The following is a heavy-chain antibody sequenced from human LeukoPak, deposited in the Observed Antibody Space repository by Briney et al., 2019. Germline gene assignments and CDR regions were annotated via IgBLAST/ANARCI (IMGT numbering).Heavy chain of an antibody. CDR2: IYYSGST. CDR1: GGSISSSIYY. D-gene: IGHD6-6*01. V-gene: IGHV4-39*01. Sequence: PSETLSLTCTVSGGSISSSIYYWGWIRQPPGKGLEWIGSIYYSGSTYYNPSLKSRVTISVDTSKNQFSLKLSSVTAADTAVYYCARGATDSSSSAIDYWGQGTLVTVSS. J-gene: IGHJ4*02. CDR3: ARGATDSSSSAIDY.